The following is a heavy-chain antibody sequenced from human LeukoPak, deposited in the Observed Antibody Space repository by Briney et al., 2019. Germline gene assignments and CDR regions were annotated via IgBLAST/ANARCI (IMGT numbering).Heavy chain of an antibody. D-gene: IGHD2-8*01. CDR2: INPNSGDT. J-gene: IGHJ4*02. CDR3: ASEGLLGYCTHGVCSLGY. V-gene: IGHV1-2*02. Sequence: ASVKVSCKASGYTFTGYYMHWVRQAPGQGLQWMGWINPNSGDTNYAQRFQGRVTMTRDTSISTAYMELSRLRSDDTAVYYCASEGLLGYCTHGVCSLGYWGQGTLITVSS. CDR1: GYTFTGYY.